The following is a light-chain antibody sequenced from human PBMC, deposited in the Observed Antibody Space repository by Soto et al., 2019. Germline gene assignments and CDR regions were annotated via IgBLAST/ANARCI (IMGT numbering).Light chain of an antibody. Sequence: QSVLTQPASVSGSPGQSITISCTGTSSDVGNYNLVSWYQQHPGKAPKLMIYEGNKRPSGVSNRFSGSKSGNTASLTISGLQAEDEADYYCCSYAGSSTVVFGGGTKLTVL. CDR3: CSYAGSSTVV. CDR2: EGN. V-gene: IGLV2-23*01. J-gene: IGLJ2*01. CDR1: SSDVGNYNL.